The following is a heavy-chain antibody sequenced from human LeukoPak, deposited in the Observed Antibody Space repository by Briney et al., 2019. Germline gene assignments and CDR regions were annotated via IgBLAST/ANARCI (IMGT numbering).Heavy chain of an antibody. CDR1: GXTFNNYW. CDR2: FNRDGSST. D-gene: IGHD3-3*01. V-gene: IGHV3-74*01. Sequence: GGSLRLSCAASGXTFNNYWMHWVRQAPGKGLMWVCRFNRDGSSTTYAGSVKGRFTISRDNAKNTLYLQMNSLRAEHTGVYYCTREYENGFDYWGQGTLVTVSA. CDR3: TREYENGFDY. J-gene: IGHJ4*02.